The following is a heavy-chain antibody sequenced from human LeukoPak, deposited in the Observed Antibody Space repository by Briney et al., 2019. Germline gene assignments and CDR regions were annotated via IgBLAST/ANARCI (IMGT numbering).Heavy chain of an antibody. J-gene: IGHJ4*02. Sequence: HPGRSLRLSSAASGFTFDDYAMHWVRQAPGKGLEWASGISWNSGSIGYADSVKGRFTISRDNAKNSLYLQMNSLRAEDTALYYCAKDKGAWWYFDYWGQGTLVTVSS. V-gene: IGHV3-9*01. CDR3: AKDKGAWWYFDY. CDR2: ISWNSGSI. D-gene: IGHD2-8*02. CDR1: GFTFDDYA.